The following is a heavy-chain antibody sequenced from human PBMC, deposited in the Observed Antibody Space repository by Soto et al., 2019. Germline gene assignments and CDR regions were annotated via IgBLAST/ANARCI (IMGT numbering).Heavy chain of an antibody. D-gene: IGHD3-22*01. CDR1: GYTFTSYG. J-gene: IGHJ5*02. CDR3: ARDATMIVVVIRGVDWFDP. Sequence: ASVKVSCKASGYTFTSYGISWVRQAPGQGLEWMGWISAYNGNTNYAQKLQGRVTMTTDTSTSTAYMELRSLRSDDTAVYYCARDATMIVVVIRGVDWFDPWGQGTLVTVSS. CDR2: ISAYNGNT. V-gene: IGHV1-18*01.